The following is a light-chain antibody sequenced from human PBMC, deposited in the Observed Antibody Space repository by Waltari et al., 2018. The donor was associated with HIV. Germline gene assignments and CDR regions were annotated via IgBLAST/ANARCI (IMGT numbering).Light chain of an antibody. CDR3: QEYNKWPPVLT. CDR2: GAS. J-gene: IGKJ4*01. Sequence: IVMTQSPATLSVSPGERATLPCRASQSVSSNLAWYQQKLGQAPRLLIYGASTRATGIPARFSGSGSGTEFTLIISSLQSEDFAVYYCQEYNKWPPVLTFGGGTKVDLK. V-gene: IGKV3-15*01. CDR1: QSVSSN.